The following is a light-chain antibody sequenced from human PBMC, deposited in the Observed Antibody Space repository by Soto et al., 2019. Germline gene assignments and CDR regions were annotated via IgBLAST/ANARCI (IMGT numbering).Light chain of an antibody. CDR1: QSISSW. Sequence: DIQITHSPSTRSASVGDGVTITCRASQSISSWLAWYQQKPGKAPKLLIYKASSLESGVPSRFSGSGSGTEFTLTISSLQPDDFATYYCQQYNSYTWTFGQGTKVDIK. CDR2: KAS. J-gene: IGKJ1*01. V-gene: IGKV1-5*03. CDR3: QQYNSYTWT.